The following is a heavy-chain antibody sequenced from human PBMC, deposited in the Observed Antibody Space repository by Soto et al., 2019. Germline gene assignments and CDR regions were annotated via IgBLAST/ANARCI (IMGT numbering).Heavy chain of an antibody. CDR2: ISASGDYT. CDR1: GFFLSNNW. Sequence: QVQLVESGGGWVKPGESLRLSCIGSGFFLSNNWMTWIRQAPGKGLEWVSYISASGDYTIYADSLKGRFTISRDNARNSLWLQRNSLTAEDTAVYYCARSSGWRQVGVYNYGLYVWGQGTTVIVSS. V-gene: IGHV3-11*06. D-gene: IGHD5-18*01. J-gene: IGHJ6*02. CDR3: ARSSGWRQVGVYNYGLYV.